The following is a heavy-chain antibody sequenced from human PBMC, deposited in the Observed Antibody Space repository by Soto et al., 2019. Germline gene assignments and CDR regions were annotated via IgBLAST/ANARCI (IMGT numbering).Heavy chain of an antibody. CDR3: ASLRAAPGTNQLNWFDP. Sequence: PXESLSLPLTVSWGSSGSVNYYWSWIRQPPGKGLEWIGYIYYIGSTYHNPSPKSRVTISIDTSKNQFSLKLRSVTAADTAVYYCASLRAAPGTNQLNWFDPWGQGTLVKSPQ. D-gene: IGHD1-7*01. V-gene: IGHV4-30-4*01. CDR1: WGSSGSVNYY. CDR2: IYYIGST. J-gene: IGHJ5*02.